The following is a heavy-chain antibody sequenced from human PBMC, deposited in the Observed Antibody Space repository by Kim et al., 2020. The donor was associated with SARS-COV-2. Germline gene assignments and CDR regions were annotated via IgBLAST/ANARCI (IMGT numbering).Heavy chain of an antibody. CDR2: T. J-gene: IGHJ6*02. Sequence: TEYAASVKGRFTISRDESKNSLYLQMNSRETEDTAVYYCTRAAGSKTGMDVWGQGTTVTVSS. CDR3: TRAAGSKTGMDV. D-gene: IGHD2-2*01. V-gene: IGHV3-72*01.